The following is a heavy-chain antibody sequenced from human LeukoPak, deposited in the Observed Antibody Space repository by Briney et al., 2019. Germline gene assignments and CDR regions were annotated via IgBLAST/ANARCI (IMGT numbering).Heavy chain of an antibody. J-gene: IGHJ4*02. V-gene: IGHV4-34*01. CDR3: ARHGSSLTLLDY. CDR1: GGSFNDYY. CDR2: INHSGIT. D-gene: IGHD6-13*01. Sequence: ETLSLTCAVYGGSFNDYYWSWVRQPPGKGLQWIGKINHSGITDYNPSLKSRLTMSVDTSKNQFSLKLSSVTAADTAVYYCARHGSSLTLLDYWGQGTLVTVSS.